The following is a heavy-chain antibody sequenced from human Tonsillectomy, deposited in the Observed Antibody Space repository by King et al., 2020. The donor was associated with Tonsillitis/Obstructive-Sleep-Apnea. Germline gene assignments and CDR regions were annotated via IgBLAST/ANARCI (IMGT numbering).Heavy chain of an antibody. J-gene: IGHJ5*02. Sequence: QLVQSGAEVKKPGSSVKVSCKASGGTFSTYAISWVRQAPGQGLEWMGGIIPLFATENYPQKFQGRVTITADESTSTASMELSSLTSEDTAVYYCALRVLQRPLSESWGQGTLVTVSS. CDR3: ALRVLQRPLSES. V-gene: IGHV1-69*12. D-gene: IGHD6-25*01. CDR1: GGTFSTYA. CDR2: IIPLFATE.